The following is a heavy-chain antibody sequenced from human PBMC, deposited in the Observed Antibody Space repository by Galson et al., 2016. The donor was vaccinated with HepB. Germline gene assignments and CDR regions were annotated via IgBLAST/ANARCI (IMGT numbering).Heavy chain of an antibody. CDR2: XXEDXXXT. J-gene: IGHJ2*01. D-gene: IGHD6-19*01. Sequence: SLRLSCAASGFTFSXXXMSXXXQVXXXGLXXVSXXXEDXXXTXXVDSXXGRFTISRDNAKNSLXLHMNXLRAEDTXXYYCARRPLNSGWVYWYFDLWARGTLVXVSS. V-gene: IGHV3-7*01. CDR3: ARRPLNSGWVYWYFDL. CDR1: GFTFSXXX.